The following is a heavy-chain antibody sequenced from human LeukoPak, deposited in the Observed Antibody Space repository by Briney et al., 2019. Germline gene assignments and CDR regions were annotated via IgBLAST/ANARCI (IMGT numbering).Heavy chain of an antibody. D-gene: IGHD6-13*01. J-gene: IGHJ4*02. Sequence: QLRASLRLSYVVSGFSLSRYAMSWVRKAPGKGLEWVSSISDSGGRTYYADSVKSRFTISRDNSRNTLYLQMNTLRAEDTAVYYCAKCRGSSWSDYFDYWGQGTLVTVSS. CDR3: AKCRGSSWSDYFDY. V-gene: IGHV3-23*01. CDR2: ISDSGGRT. CDR1: GFSLSRYA.